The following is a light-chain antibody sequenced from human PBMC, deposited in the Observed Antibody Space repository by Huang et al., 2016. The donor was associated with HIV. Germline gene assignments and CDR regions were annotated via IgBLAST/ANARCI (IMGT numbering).Light chain of an antibody. CDR2: DAS. J-gene: IGKJ2*01. V-gene: IGKV3-11*01. CDR1: QSVGAD. CDR3: HQRRKWPQT. Sequence: EILLTQSPTTLSLTPGETATLSCTASQSVGADLGWYQQKPGQTPKLLIFDASNRATDVPLRFSGNGSETDFSLTITTLEPEDFAVYYCHQRRKWPQTFGQGTTLEI.